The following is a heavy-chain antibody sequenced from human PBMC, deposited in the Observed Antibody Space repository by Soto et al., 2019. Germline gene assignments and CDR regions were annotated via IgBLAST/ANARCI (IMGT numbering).Heavy chain of an antibody. D-gene: IGHD3-22*01. J-gene: IGHJ4*02. CDR1: DGSFSGYY. V-gene: IGHV4-34*01. CDR2: INHRGST. CDR3: ARQGDHYDSGVYSMFDH. Sequence: PSETLSLTCAVFDGSFSGYYWSWIRQPPGKGLEWIGEINHRGSTNYNPSLRSRVTISVDTSMNQLSLDLSSVTAADTAVYYCARQGDHYDSGVYSMFDHWGQGTLVTVSS.